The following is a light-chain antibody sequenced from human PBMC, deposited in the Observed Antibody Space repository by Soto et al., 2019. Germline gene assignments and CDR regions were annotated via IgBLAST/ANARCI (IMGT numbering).Light chain of an antibody. CDR3: QQRSSWPIT. CDR2: DAS. J-gene: IGKJ5*01. CDR1: QTVTRSY. V-gene: IGKV3-11*01. Sequence: VLTHSPGNQPLSPGESTTLSCTASQTVTRSYLAWYQQKPGQAPRLLIYDASNRATGIPARFSGSGSGPDFTLTFNSLEPEDLAVYYCQQRSSWPITFGQGTRLEIK.